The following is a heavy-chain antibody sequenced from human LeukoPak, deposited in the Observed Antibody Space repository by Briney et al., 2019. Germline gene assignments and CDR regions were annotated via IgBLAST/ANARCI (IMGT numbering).Heavy chain of an antibody. CDR1: GGSISSGDYY. V-gene: IGHV4-61*08. J-gene: IGHJ4*02. CDR2: INHSGST. CDR3: ARSKDGFNADY. Sequence: SETLSLTCTVSGGSISSGDYYWSWIRQPPGKGLEWIGEINHSGSTNYNPSLKSRVTISVDTSKNQFSLKVSSVTAADTAVYYCARSKDGFNADYWGQGILVTVSS. D-gene: IGHD5-24*01.